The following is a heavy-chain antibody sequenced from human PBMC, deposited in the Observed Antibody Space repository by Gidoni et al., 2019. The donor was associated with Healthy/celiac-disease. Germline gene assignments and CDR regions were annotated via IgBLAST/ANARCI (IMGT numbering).Heavy chain of an antibody. J-gene: IGHJ4*02. Sequence: QVQLQESGPGLVKPSQTLSLTCTVSGGSISSGSYYWSWIRQPAGKGLEWIGRIYTSGSTNYNPSLKSRVTMSVDTSKNQFSLKLSSVTAADTAVYYCARDLAAAGSDYWGQGTLVTVSS. V-gene: IGHV4-61*02. D-gene: IGHD6-13*01. CDR2: IYTSGST. CDR1: GGSISSGSYY. CDR3: ARDLAAAGSDY.